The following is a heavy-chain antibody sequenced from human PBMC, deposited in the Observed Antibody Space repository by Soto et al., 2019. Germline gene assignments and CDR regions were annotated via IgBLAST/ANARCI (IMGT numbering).Heavy chain of an antibody. Sequence: SVGSLRLFCAASGFTFSNFEMHCVRQAPGKGLEWVSYINTAGSTKYYAESVKGRFTISRDNARNSLFLQMNSLRAEDTAVYYCARAECSNPNFSTAYYFYGLEVWGQGTTVTVSS. CDR2: INTAGSTK. CDR1: GFTFSNFE. V-gene: IGHV3-48*03. CDR3: ARAECSNPNFSTAYYFYGLEV. J-gene: IGHJ6*01. D-gene: IGHD2-2*01.